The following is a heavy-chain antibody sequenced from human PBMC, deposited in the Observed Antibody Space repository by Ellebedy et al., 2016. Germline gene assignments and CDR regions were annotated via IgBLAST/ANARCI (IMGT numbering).Heavy chain of an antibody. V-gene: IGHV4-30-4*01. CDR1: GSSLRGGTHY. D-gene: IGHD3/OR15-3a*01. Sequence: SETLSLXXTVSGSSLRGGTHYWTWIRQSSGKGLEWLGCSFYRGTTYYNPSLKGRVSMSVDTSRNQFSLRLRSVSAADTAVYYCARMGMDWYGEQTFYFYAVDVWGQGTTVAVSS. J-gene: IGHJ6*02. CDR2: SFYRGTT. CDR3: ARMGMDWYGEQTFYFYAVDV.